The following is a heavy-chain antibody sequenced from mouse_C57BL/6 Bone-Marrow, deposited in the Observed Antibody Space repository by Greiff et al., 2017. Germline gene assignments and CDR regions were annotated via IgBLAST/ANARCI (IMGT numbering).Heavy chain of an antibody. Sequence: QVHVKQPGAELVKPGASVKLSCKASGYTFTSYWMQWVKQRPGQGLEWIGEIDPSDSYTNYNQKFKGKATLTVDTSSSTAYMQLSSLTSEDSAVYYCARRICYDYDWFAYWGQGTLVTVSA. J-gene: IGHJ3*01. CDR1: GYTFTSYW. D-gene: IGHD2-4*01. V-gene: IGHV1-50*01. CDR2: IDPSDSYT. CDR3: ARRICYDYDWFAY.